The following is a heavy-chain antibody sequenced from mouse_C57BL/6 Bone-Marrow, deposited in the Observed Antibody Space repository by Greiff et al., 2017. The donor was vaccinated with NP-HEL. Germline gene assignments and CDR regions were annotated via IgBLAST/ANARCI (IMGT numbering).Heavy chain of an antibody. V-gene: IGHV1-39*01. Sequence: VQLKQSGPELVKPGASVKISCKASGYSFTDYNMNWVKQSNGNSLEWIGVINPNYGTTSYNQKFKGKATLTVDQSSSTAYMQLNSLTSEDSAVYYCARCPRFITTVVSYFDYWGQGTTLTVSS. CDR2: INPNYGTT. D-gene: IGHD1-1*01. CDR1: GYSFTDYN. CDR3: ARCPRFITTVVSYFDY. J-gene: IGHJ2*01.